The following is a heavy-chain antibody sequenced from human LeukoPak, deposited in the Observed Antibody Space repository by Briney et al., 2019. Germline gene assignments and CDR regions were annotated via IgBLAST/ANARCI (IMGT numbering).Heavy chain of an antibody. J-gene: IGHJ4*02. V-gene: IGHV3-30*18. CDR1: GFTFSSYG. CDR3: AKDGIGHYDFWSGYYTDY. Sequence: PSGRSLRLSCAASGFTFSSYGMHWVRQAPGKGLEWVAVISYDGSNKYYADSVKGRFTISRDNSKNTLYLQMNSLRAEDTAVYYCAKDGIGHYDFWSGYYTDYWGQGTLVTVSS. CDR2: ISYDGSNK. D-gene: IGHD3-3*01.